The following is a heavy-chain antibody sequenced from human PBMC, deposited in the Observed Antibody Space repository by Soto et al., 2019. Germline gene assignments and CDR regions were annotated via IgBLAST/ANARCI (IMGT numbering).Heavy chain of an antibody. CDR2: FDPEDGET. J-gene: IGHJ4*02. D-gene: IGHD4-17*01. V-gene: IGHV1-24*01. CDR1: GYTLTELS. Sequence: ASVKVSCKVSGYTLTELSMHWVRQAPGKGLEWMGGFDPEDGETIYAQKFQGRVTMTEDTSTDTAYVELSSLRSEDTAVYYCATVVKLMGDYDFEEFDYWGQGTLVTVSS. CDR3: ATVVKLMGDYDFEEFDY.